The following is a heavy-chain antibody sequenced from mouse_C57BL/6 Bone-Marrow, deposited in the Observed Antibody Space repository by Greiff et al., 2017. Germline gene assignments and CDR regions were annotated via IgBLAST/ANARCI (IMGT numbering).Heavy chain of an antibody. J-gene: IGHJ4*01. CDR1: GFNIKNIY. V-gene: IGHV14-3*01. Sequence: VQLQQSVAELVRPGASVKLSCTASGFNIKNIYMHWVKQRPEQGLEWIGRIDPANGNTKYAPKFQGKATITADTSSNTAYLQLSSLTAEDTAVYCCAPHQYRDYAMDYWCHGTTTTVTS. D-gene: IGHD2-10*02. CDR2: IDPANGNT. CDR3: APHQYRDYAMDY.